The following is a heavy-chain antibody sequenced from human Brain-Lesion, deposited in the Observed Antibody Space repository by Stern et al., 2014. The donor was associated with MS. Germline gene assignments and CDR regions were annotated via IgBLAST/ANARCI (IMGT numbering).Heavy chain of an antibody. D-gene: IGHD3-16*01. CDR2: IDPSDSNP. CDR1: GYSFTSDW. CDR3: ARHMGEGLSIDY. J-gene: IGHJ4*02. V-gene: IGHV5-10-1*03. Sequence: MQLAQSGAEVKKPGESLRISCQGSGYSFTSDWISWVRQLPGKGLEWMGRIDPSDSNPNYSPSFQGHVTISADKSINTAYLDWRSLKASDTAMYYCARHMGEGLSIDYWGQGTLVTVSS.